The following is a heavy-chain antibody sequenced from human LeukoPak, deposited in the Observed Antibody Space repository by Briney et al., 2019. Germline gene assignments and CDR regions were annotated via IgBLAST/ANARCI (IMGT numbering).Heavy chain of an antibody. CDR2: IYYSGST. J-gene: IGHJ4*02. CDR3: ASGSGHSYGSVNFDY. D-gene: IGHD5-18*01. Sequence: SETLSLTCTVSGGSISSYYWSWIRQPPGKGLEWIGYIYYSGSTNYNPSLKSRVTISVDTSKSQFSLKLSSVTAADTAVYYCASGSGHSYGSVNFDYWGQGTLVTVSS. CDR1: GGSISSYY. V-gene: IGHV4-59*08.